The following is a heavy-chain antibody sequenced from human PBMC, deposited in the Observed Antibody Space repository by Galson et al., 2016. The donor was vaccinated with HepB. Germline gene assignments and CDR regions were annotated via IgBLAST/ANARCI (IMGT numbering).Heavy chain of an antibody. D-gene: IGHD6-19*01. CDR1: GGTFSTSA. Sequence: SVKVSCKASGGTFSTSAIIWVRQAPGQGLEWMGGIIPIFSVANYAQKFQDRVTITADKSTSTAYMELSGLRSGDTAVYYCARPSSSGWYYFDYWGQGTLVTVSS. CDR2: IIPIFSVA. CDR3: ARPSSSGWYYFDY. J-gene: IGHJ4*02. V-gene: IGHV1-69*10.